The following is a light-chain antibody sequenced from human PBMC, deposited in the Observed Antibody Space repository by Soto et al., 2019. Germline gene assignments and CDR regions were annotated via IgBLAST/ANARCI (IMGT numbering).Light chain of an antibody. J-gene: IGLJ3*02. Sequence: QSALTQPRSVSGSPGQSVTISCTGTSSDVGGYNYVSWYQHHPGKAPQLMIYDVNKRPSGVPDRFSGSKSGNTASLAISGLEAEDQADYFCCSYAGSYTLVFGWGTKLTVL. CDR3: CSYAGSYTLV. CDR2: DVN. CDR1: SSDVGGYNY. V-gene: IGLV2-11*01.